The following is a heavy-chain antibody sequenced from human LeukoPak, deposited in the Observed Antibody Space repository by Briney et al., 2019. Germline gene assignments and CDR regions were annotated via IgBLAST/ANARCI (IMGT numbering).Heavy chain of an antibody. D-gene: IGHD2-15*01. CDR1: GGSISSSSYY. J-gene: IGHJ4*02. CDR2: IYYSGST. V-gene: IGHV4-39*01. Sequence: PSETLSLTCTVSGGSISSSSYYWGWIRQPPGKGLEWIGSIYYSGSTYYNPSLKSRVTISVDTPKNQFSLKLSSVTAADTAVYYCARYCSGGSCFNQIGRGDDYWGQGTLVTVSS. CDR3: ARYCSGGSCFNQIGRGDDY.